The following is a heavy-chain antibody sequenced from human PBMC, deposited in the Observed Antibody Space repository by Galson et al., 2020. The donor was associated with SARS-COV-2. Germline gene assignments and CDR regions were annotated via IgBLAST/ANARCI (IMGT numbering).Heavy chain of an antibody. Sequence: ASVKVSCKVSGYTLTELSMHWVRQAPGKGLEWMGGFDPEDGETIYAQKFQGRVTMTEDTSTDTAYMELSSLRSEDTAVYYCATAFAITGTTLVDYWGQGTPVTVSS. CDR3: ATAFAITGTTLVDY. D-gene: IGHD1-20*01. J-gene: IGHJ4*02. CDR2: FDPEDGET. V-gene: IGHV1-24*01. CDR1: GYTLTELS.